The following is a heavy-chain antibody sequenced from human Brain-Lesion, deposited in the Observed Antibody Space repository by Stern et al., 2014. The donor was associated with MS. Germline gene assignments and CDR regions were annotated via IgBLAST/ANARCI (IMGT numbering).Heavy chain of an antibody. CDR3: ARGERWFDS. J-gene: IGHJ5*01. V-gene: IGHV3-74*02. Sequence: EVQLVESGGGLVKPGGSLRLSWAASGFTFSNYWMHWVRQAPGKGLVWVSRVNNDGRRTSYADSVKGRFTMSRDNAKNTLYLQMNSLRVEDTAIYYCARGERWFDSWGQGTLVTVSS. CDR1: GFTFSNYW. CDR2: VNNDGRRT. D-gene: IGHD3-10*01.